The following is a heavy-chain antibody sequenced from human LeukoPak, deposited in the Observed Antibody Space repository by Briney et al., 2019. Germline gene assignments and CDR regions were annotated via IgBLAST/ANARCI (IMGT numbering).Heavy chain of an antibody. V-gene: IGHV3-74*01. J-gene: IGHJ5*02. CDR1: GFTFSSYR. CDR3: ARGVTIFGVVIKFYNWFDP. Sequence: GGSLRLSCAASGFTFSSYRMHWVRQAPGKGLVWVSRINSDGSSTSYADSVKGRFTISRDNAKNTLYLQMNSLRAEDTAVYYCARGVTIFGVVIKFYNWFDPWGQGTLVTVSS. D-gene: IGHD3-3*01. CDR2: INSDGSST.